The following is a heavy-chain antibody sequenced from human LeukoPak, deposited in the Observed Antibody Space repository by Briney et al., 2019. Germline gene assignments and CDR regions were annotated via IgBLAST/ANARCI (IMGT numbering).Heavy chain of an antibody. J-gene: IGHJ4*02. CDR3: ARNWRYFDY. D-gene: IGHD1-1*01. Sequence: GGSLRLSCAASGFTFSDYYMSWIRQAPGKGLEWVSYISSSSSYTNYADSVKGRFTISRDNSKNTLYLQVNSLRADDTAVYYCARNWRYFDYWGQGTLVTVSS. CDR1: GFTFSDYY. V-gene: IGHV3-11*03. CDR2: ISSSSSYT.